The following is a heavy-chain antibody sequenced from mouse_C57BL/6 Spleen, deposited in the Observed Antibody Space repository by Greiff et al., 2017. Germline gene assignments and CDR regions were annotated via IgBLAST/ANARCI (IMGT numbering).Heavy chain of an antibody. CDR1: GYTFTDYE. D-gene: IGHD1-1*02. CDR2: IDPETGGT. J-gene: IGHJ4*01. CDR3: TVVVSPYAMDY. V-gene: IGHV1-15*01. Sequence: QVQLQQSGAELVRPGASVTLSCKASGYTFTDYEMHWVKQTPVHGLEWIGAIDPETGGTAYNQKFKGKAILTADKSSSTAYMELRSLTSEDSAVYYCTVVVSPYAMDYWGQGTSVTVSS.